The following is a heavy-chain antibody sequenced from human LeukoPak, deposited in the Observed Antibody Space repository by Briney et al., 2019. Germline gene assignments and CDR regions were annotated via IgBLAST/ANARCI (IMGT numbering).Heavy chain of an antibody. Sequence: SETLSLTCTVSGGSISSSSYYWGWIRQPPGKGLEWIGTIYDRGSTYYNPSLKSRVTISADTSKNQFSLKLSSVTAADTAVYYCARPGGDYYDSSGHDAFDIWGQGTMVTVSS. CDR3: ARPGGDYYDSSGHDAFDI. D-gene: IGHD3-22*01. V-gene: IGHV4-39*01. CDR1: GGSISSSSYY. J-gene: IGHJ3*02. CDR2: IYDRGST.